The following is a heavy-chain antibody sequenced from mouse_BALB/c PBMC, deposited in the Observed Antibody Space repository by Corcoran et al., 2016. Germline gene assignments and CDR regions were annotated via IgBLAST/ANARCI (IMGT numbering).Heavy chain of an antibody. CDR1: GYTFTDYN. J-gene: IGHJ1*01. V-gene: IGHV1-18*01. CDR3: ARTSYGSSYSWYFDV. D-gene: IGHD1-1*01. CDR2: INPNNGGT. Sequence: EVLLQQSGPELVKPGASVKIPCKASGYTFTDYNMDWVKQSHGKSLEWIGDINPNNGGTIYNQKFKGKATLTVDKSSSTAYMELRSLTSEDTAVYYCARTSYGSSYSWYFDVWGAGTTVTISS.